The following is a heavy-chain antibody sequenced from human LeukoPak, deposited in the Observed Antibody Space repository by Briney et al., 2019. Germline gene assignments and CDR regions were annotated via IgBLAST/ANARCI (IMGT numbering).Heavy chain of an antibody. V-gene: IGHV1-2*02. Sequence: ASVKVSCTSSGYTFTGYFMHWVRPAPGQGLGWMGWINPNSGGTNYTQKFQGRVTMPRDTSISTAYMELSRLRSDDTAVYYCARVGAEYQLLYDQYYFDYWGQGTLVTVSS. J-gene: IGHJ4*02. CDR2: INPNSGGT. CDR3: ARVGAEYQLLYDQYYFDY. D-gene: IGHD2-2*02. CDR1: GYTFTGYF.